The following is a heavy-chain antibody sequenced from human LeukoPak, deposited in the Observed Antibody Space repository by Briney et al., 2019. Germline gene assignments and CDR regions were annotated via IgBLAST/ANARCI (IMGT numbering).Heavy chain of an antibody. D-gene: IGHD1-1*01. CDR2: ISYDGSNK. J-gene: IGHJ4*02. CDR1: GFTFSSYG. Sequence: PGGSLRLSCAASGFTFSSYGMHWVRQAPGKGLEWVAVISYDGSNKYYADSVKGRFTISRDNSKNTLYLQMNSLRAEDTAVYYCAKDRTTGTAFLEYWGQGTLVTVSS. CDR3: AKDRTTGTAFLEY. V-gene: IGHV3-30*18.